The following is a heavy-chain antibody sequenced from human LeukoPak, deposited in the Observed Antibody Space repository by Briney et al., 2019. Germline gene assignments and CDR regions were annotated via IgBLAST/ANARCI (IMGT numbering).Heavy chain of an antibody. CDR2: IYYSGST. CDR1: GGSISSGGYY. Sequence: SETLSLTCTVSGGSISSGGYYWSWIRQHPGKGLEWIGSIYYSGSTNYNPSLQGRAIISLDTSRNQFSLKLSSVTAADTAVYYCASGDNDPLFDYWGQGTTVTVSS. V-gene: IGHV4-31*03. J-gene: IGHJ4*03. D-gene: IGHD1-1*01. CDR3: ASGDNDPLFDY.